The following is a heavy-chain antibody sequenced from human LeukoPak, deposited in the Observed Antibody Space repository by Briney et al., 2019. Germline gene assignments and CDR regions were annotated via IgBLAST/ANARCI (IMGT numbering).Heavy chain of an antibody. Sequence: ESGPTLVNPTQTLTLTCTFSGFSLSSSGVGVGWIRQPPGKALEWLALIYWDGDKRYSPSLKSRLTITKDTSKNQVVLTLTNMDPVDTATYYCAHRSSGWLNFGYWGQGTLVTVSS. CDR2: IYWDGDK. D-gene: IGHD6-19*01. J-gene: IGHJ4*02. CDR1: GFSLSSSGVG. V-gene: IGHV2-5*02. CDR3: AHRSSGWLNFGY.